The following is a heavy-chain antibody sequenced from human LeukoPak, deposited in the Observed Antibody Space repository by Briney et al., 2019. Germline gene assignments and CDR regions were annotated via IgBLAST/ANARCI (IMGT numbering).Heavy chain of an antibody. D-gene: IGHD3-22*01. CDR2: IKPNSGGT. CDR3: ARNYRTYYYDSSGYYLGY. Sequence: ASVKVSCKASGYTFTGYYMHWVRQAPGQGLEWMGRIKPNSGGTNYAQKFQGRVTMTRDTSISTAYMELSRLRSDDTAVYYCARNYRTYYYDSSGYYLGYWGQGTLVTVSS. CDR1: GYTFTGYY. J-gene: IGHJ4*02. V-gene: IGHV1-2*06.